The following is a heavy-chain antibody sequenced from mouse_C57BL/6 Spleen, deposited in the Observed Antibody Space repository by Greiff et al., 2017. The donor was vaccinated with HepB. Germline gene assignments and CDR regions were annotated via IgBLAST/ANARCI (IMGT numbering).Heavy chain of an antibody. D-gene: IGHD2-4*01. J-gene: IGHJ4*01. V-gene: IGHV1-66*01. CDR3: ASRGDYAGAMDD. CDR2: IYPGRGNT. CDR1: GYSFTSYY. Sequence: LVESGPALVKPGASVKISCKASGYSFTSYYIPWVKQRPGQGLGWIGWIYPGRGNTKYDEKFKGKATLTADTSSSTAYMQLSSLTSEDSAVYYCASRGDYAGAMDDWGQGTSVTVSS.